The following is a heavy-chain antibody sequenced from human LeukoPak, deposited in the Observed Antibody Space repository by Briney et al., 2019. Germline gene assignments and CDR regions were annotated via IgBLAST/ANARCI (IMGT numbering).Heavy chain of an antibody. Sequence: PSETLSFTCTVSGGSLSSSTYCWGWIRQPPGKGLEWIGSICYSGSTFYNPSLKSRVTLSVDTSKNQFSLKLSSVTAADTAVYYCARTENYIPEDRFDPWGQGTLVTVSS. V-gene: IGHV4-39*01. J-gene: IGHJ5*02. D-gene: IGHD5-24*01. CDR2: ICYSGST. CDR1: GGSLSSSTYC. CDR3: ARTENYIPEDRFDP.